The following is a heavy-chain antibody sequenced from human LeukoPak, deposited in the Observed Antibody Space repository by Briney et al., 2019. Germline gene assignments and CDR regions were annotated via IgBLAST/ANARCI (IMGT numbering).Heavy chain of an antibody. Sequence: SETLSLTCAVYGGSFSGYYWSWIRQPPGKGLEWIGEINHSGSTNYNPSLKSRVTISVDTSKNQFSLKLSSVTAADTAVYYCARVGYDYVWGSYRTSSFDYWGQGTLVTVSS. J-gene: IGHJ4*02. CDR3: ARVGYDYVWGSYRTSSFDY. CDR1: GGSFSGYY. V-gene: IGHV4-34*01. D-gene: IGHD3-16*02. CDR2: INHSGST.